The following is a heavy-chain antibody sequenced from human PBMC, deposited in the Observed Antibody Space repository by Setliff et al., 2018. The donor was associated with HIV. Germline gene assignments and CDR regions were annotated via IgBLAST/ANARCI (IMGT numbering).Heavy chain of an antibody. Sequence: SETLSLTCTVSGGSISSGTYYWSWIRQHPGKGLEWIGYIYYSGSTYYNPSLKSRVTISVDTSRNQFSLNRLRSDDTAVYYCARVGDLGSTYYFDYWGQGALVTVSS. CDR2: IYYSGST. CDR1: GGSISSGTYY. CDR3: ARVGDLGSTYYFDY. V-gene: IGHV4-31*03. J-gene: IGHJ4*02. D-gene: IGHD1-26*01.